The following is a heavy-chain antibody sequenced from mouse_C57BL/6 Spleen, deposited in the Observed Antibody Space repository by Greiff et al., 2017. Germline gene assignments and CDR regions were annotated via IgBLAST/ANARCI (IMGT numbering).Heavy chain of an antibody. CDR2: INPSTGGT. V-gene: IGHV1-42*01. CDR3: AREEAY. CDR1: GYSFTGYY. Sequence: EVKLVESGPELVKPGASVKISCKASGYSFTGYYMNWVKQSPEKSLEWIGEINPSTGGTTYNQKFKAKATLTVDKSSSTAYMQLKSLTSEDSAVYYCAREEAYWGQGTLVTVSA. J-gene: IGHJ3*01.